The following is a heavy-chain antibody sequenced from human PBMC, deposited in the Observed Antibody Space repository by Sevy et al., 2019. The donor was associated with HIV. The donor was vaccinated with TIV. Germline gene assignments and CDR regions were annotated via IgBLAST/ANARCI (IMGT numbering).Heavy chain of an antibody. CDR1: GFTFSSYA. D-gene: IGHD1-1*01. V-gene: IGHV3-30*04. Sequence: GGSLRLSCAASGFTFSSYAMHWVRQAPGKGLEWVAVISYDGSNKYYADSVKGRFIISRDNSKTTLYLQMNSLRAEDTAVYYCASWNPDYWGQGTLVTVSS. CDR2: ISYDGSNK. CDR3: ASWNPDY. J-gene: IGHJ4*02.